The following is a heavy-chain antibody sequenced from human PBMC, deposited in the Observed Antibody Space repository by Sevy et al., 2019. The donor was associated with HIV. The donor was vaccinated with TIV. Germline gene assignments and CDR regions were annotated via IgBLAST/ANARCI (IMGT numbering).Heavy chain of an antibody. J-gene: IGHJ3*01. CDR1: GDSTSSYY. V-gene: IGHV4-59*01. D-gene: IGHD3-3*01. CDR3: ARAGRATIFGGDAFDV. CDR2: IYYSGNT. Sequence: SETLSLTCTVSGDSTSSYYWSWIRQPPGKGLEWIGYIYYSGNTNYNPSLKSRITISVDTSKNQFSLRLSSVTAADTAVYYCARAGRATIFGGDAFDVWGLGTMVTVSS.